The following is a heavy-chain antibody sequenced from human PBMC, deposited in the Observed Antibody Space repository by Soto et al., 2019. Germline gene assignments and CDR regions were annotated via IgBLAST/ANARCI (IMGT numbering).Heavy chain of an antibody. J-gene: IGHJ3*02. CDR3: ARKNGVLDAFDI. CDR2: IYYSGST. D-gene: IGHD4-17*01. V-gene: IGHV4-28*01. CDR1: GYSISSSNW. Sequence: QVQLQESGPGLVKPSDTLSHTCAVSGYSISSSNWWGWSRQPPGKGLEWIGYIYYSGSTNYNQPLKSRVTMSVDTSNNQFSLKLSSVTAVDTAVYYCARKNGVLDAFDIWGQGTMVTVSS.